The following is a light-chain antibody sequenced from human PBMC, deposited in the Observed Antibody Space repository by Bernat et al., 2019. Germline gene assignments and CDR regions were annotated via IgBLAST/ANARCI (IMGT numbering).Light chain of an antibody. CDR2: SNN. J-gene: IGLJ2*01. V-gene: IGLV1-44*01. Sequence: QSVLTQPPSASGTPGQRVTISRSGSSSNIGSNTVSWYQQLPGTAPKLLIYSNNQRPSGVPDRFSGSKSGTSASLAIGGLQSEDEADYYCAAWDDSLNGRVFGGGTKLTVL. CDR1: SSNIGSNT. CDR3: AAWDDSLNGRV.